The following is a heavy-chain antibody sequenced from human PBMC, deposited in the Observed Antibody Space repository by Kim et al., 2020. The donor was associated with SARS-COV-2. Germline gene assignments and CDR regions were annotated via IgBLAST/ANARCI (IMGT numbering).Heavy chain of an antibody. Sequence: GESLKISCKGSGYSFTSYWIGWVRQMPGKGLEWMGIIYPGDSDTRYSPSFQGQVTISADKSISTAYLQWSSLKASDTAMYYCARSGDPYCSSTSCLYYYYYGMDVWGQGTTVTVSS. V-gene: IGHV5-51*01. J-gene: IGHJ6*02. CDR1: GYSFTSYW. CDR2: IYPGDSDT. CDR3: ARSGDPYCSSTSCLYYYYYGMDV. D-gene: IGHD2-2*01.